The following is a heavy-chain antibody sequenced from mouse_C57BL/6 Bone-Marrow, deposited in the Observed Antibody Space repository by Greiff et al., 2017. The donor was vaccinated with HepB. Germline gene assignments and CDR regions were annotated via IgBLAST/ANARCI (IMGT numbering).Heavy chain of an antibody. V-gene: IGHV1-15*01. CDR3: ARPVDSSGYWFAY. Sequence: VQLQQSGAELVRPGASVTLSCKASGYTFTDYEMHWVKQTPVHGLEWIGAIDPETGGTAYNQKFKGKAILTADKSSSTAYMERRSLTSEDSAVYYGARPVDSSGYWFAYWGQGTLVTVSA. CDR2: IDPETGGT. J-gene: IGHJ3*01. D-gene: IGHD3-2*02. CDR1: GYTFTDYE.